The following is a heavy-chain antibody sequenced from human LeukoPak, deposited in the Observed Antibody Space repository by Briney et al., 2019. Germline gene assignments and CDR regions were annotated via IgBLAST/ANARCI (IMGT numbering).Heavy chain of an antibody. V-gene: IGHV4-59*01. J-gene: IGHJ4*02. Sequence: SETLSLTCTVSNGSISNNFWSWIRQPPGKGLEWIGYIYHSGSTKYNPSLKSRVTISVDTSKNQFSLKLSSVTAADTAVYYCARDGYSGNDGLWGQGTLVTVSS. CDR2: IYHSGST. CDR3: ARDGYSGNDGL. CDR1: NGSISNNF. D-gene: IGHD5-12*01.